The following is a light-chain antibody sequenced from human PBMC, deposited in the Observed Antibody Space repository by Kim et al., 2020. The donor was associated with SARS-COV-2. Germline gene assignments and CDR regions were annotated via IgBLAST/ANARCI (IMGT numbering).Light chain of an antibody. V-gene: IGKV3-20*01. CDR3: QHYGRSPPYT. CDR2: GTS. CDR1: QSLSSSY. J-gene: IGKJ2*01. Sequence: SPGETATPSCRASQSLSSSYLVWYQQKLGQPPRLLIYGTSSRATGIPDRFSGSGSGTDFTLTISRLEPDDFAVYYCQHYGRSPPYTFGQGTKLE.